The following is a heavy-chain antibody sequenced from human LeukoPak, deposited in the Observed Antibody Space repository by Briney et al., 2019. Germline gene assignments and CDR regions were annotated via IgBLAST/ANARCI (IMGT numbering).Heavy chain of an antibody. Sequence: ASVKVSCKPSGYTFTGYYMHWVRHAPGQGLQWMEWINPNSGGTNYAQKFQGRVTRTRDTSISTAYMELSRLTSDDTAVYYCARGTGKGYSYGRYFFDYWGQGTLVTVSS. V-gene: IGHV1-2*02. CDR2: INPNSGGT. CDR1: GYTFTGYY. D-gene: IGHD5-18*01. CDR3: ARGTGKGYSYGRYFFDY. J-gene: IGHJ4*02.